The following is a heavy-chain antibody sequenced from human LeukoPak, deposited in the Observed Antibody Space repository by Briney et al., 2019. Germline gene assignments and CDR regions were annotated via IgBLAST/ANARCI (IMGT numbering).Heavy chain of an antibody. CDR3: ARVVWFGELPRAFDI. V-gene: IGHV3-21*01. D-gene: IGHD3-10*01. CDR2: ISSSSSYI. CDR1: GFTFSSYS. Sequence: GGSLRLSCAASGFTFSSYSMNWVRQAPGKGLEGVSSISSSSSYIYYADSVKGRFTISRDKAKNSLYLQMNSLRAEDTAVYYCARVVWFGELPRAFDIWGQGTMVTVSS. J-gene: IGHJ3*02.